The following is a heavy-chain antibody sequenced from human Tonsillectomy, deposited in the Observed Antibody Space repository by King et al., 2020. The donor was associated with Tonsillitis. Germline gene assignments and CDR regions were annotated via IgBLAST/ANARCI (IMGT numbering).Heavy chain of an antibody. D-gene: IGHD3-22*01. J-gene: IGHJ4*02. CDR1: GFTFGDYA. V-gene: IGHV3-49*03. CDR3: TRATYSNDSSGYPLGWTNFDY. Sequence: QLVQSGGGLVQPGRSLRLSCTASGFTFGDYAMSWFRQAPGKGLEWVGFIRSKAYGGTTEYAAAVKGRFTISRDDSKSIAYLQMNSLKTEDTAVYYCTRATYSNDSSGYPLGWTNFDYWGQGTLVTVSS. CDR2: IRSKAYGGTT.